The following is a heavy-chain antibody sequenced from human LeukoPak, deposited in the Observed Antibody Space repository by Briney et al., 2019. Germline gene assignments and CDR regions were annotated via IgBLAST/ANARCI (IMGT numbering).Heavy chain of an antibody. V-gene: IGHV5-51*01. Sequence: GESLKISCKGSGYSFTSYWIGWVRQMPGKGLEWMGIIYPGDSDTRYSPSFQGQVTISADKSISTAYLQWGSLKASDTAMYYCARQTSYSSSWYRGNWFDPWGQGTLVTVSS. J-gene: IGHJ5*02. CDR3: ARQTSYSSSWYRGNWFDP. CDR2: IYPGDSDT. D-gene: IGHD6-13*01. CDR1: GYSFTSYW.